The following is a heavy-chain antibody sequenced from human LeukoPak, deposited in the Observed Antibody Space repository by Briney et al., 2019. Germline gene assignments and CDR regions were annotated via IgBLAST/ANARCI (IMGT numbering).Heavy chain of an antibody. CDR3: ARQYYYDSSSLNY. CDR2: IHYSGST. V-gene: IGHV4-39*01. J-gene: IGHJ4*02. D-gene: IGHD3-22*01. Sequence: SETLSLTCTVSGGSISSSSYYWGWIRQPPGKGLEWIGSIHYSGSTNYNPSLKSRVTISVDTSKNQFSLKLSSVTAADTAVNYCARQYYYDSSSLNYWGQGTLVTVSS. CDR1: GGSISSSSYY.